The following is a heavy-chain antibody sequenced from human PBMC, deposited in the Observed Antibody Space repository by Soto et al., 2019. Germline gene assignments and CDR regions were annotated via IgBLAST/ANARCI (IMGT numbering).Heavy chain of an antibody. CDR3: ARGLPFPDKRRVFDY. J-gene: IGHJ4*02. Sequence: SETLSLTCAVYGGSFSGYYWSWIRQPPGKGLEWIGEINHSGSTNYNPSLKSRVTISVDTSKNQFSLKLSAVTAADTAVYYCARGLPFPDKRRVFDYWGQGTLVTVSS. CDR1: GGSFSGYY. CDR2: INHSGST. D-gene: IGHD2-2*01. V-gene: IGHV4-34*01.